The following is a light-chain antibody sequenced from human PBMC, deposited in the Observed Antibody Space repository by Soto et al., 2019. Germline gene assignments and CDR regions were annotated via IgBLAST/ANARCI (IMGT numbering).Light chain of an antibody. Sequence: AIQMTQSPSSLSASVGDRVTITCRASQDIGNDLAWYQQRPGKAPKLLIYAASSLQSGVPSRFSGSGSGTDFTLTISSLQPGDFATYYCLQDYNFPRTFGGGTQVEIK. V-gene: IGKV1-6*01. J-gene: IGKJ4*01. CDR1: QDIGND. CDR2: AAS. CDR3: LQDYNFPRT.